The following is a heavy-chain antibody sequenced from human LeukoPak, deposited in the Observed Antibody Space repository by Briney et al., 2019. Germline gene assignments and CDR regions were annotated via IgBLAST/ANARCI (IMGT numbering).Heavy chain of an antibody. CDR3: ASRLVVVPVANRVSVDAFDI. Sequence: KPSETLSLTCDVSGYSISNGYYWGWIRQPPGKGLEWIGNIYRSGTTYYNPSLKSRVTVSVDTSKNQFSLKLGSVTAADTAVYYCASRLVVVPVANRVSVDAFDIWAKGQWSPSLQ. CDR2: IYRSGTT. CDR1: GYSISNGYY. J-gene: IGHJ3*02. D-gene: IGHD2-2*01. V-gene: IGHV4-38-2*01.